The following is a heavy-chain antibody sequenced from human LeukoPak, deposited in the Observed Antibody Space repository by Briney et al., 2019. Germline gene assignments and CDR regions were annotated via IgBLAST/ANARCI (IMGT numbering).Heavy chain of an antibody. CDR3: ARDRYCSGTSCYRREFDY. Sequence: ASVKVSCKASGYTFTSYGISWVRQAPGQGLEWMGWISAYNGNTNYAQKLQGRVTMTTDTSTSTAYMELRSLRSDDTAVYYCARDRYCSGTSCYRREFDYWGQGTLVTVSS. CDR1: GYTFTSYG. V-gene: IGHV1-18*01. D-gene: IGHD2-2*01. J-gene: IGHJ4*02. CDR2: ISAYNGNT.